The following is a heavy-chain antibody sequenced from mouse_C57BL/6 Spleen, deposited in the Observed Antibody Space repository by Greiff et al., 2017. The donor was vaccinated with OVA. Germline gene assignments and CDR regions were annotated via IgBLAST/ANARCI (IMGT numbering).Heavy chain of an antibody. CDR3: ARSHEDYAMDY. Sequence: VQLQQSGADLARPGASVKLSCKASGYTFTSYGISWVKQSTGQGLEWIGEIYPRSGNTYYNEKFKGKATLTADKSSSTAYMALRSLTSEDSAVYFCARSHEDYAMDYWGQGTSVTVSS. J-gene: IGHJ4*01. CDR2: IYPRSGNT. V-gene: IGHV1-81*01. CDR1: GYTFTSYG.